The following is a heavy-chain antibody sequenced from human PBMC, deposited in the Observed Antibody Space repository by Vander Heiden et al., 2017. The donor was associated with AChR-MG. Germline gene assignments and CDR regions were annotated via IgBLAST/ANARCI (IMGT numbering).Heavy chain of an antibody. V-gene: IGHV3-21*01. J-gene: IGHJ5*02. Sequence: VQLVASGGGLVKPGGSLRLSCAASGFPFSGYSMNWVRQDPGKRLEWVSSISSSSSYIYYADSVKGRFTISRDNAKNSLYLQMNSLRAEDTAVYYCARLAVAGTGANWFDPWGQGTLVTVSS. CDR1: GFPFSGYS. CDR2: ISSSSSYI. CDR3: ARLAVAGTGANWFDP. D-gene: IGHD6-19*01.